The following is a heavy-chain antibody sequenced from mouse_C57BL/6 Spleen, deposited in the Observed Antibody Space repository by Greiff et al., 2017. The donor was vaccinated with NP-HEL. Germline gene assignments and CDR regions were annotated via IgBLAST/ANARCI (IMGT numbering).Heavy chain of an antibody. V-gene: IGHV1-66*01. J-gene: IGHJ2*01. CDR1: GYSFTSYY. D-gene: IGHD1-1*01. CDR2: IYPGSGNT. Sequence: VKLMESGPELVKPGASVKISCKASGYSFTSYYIHWVKQRPGQGLEWIGWIYPGSGNTKYNEKFKGKATLTADTSSSTAYMQLSSLTSEDSAVYYCARSSITTVVVDYWGQGTTLTVSS. CDR3: ARSSITTVVVDY.